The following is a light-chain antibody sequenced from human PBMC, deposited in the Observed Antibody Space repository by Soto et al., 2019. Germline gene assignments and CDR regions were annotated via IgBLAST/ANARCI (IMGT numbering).Light chain of an antibody. Sequence: QAVVTQPPSASGTPGQRVTIFCSTSSSNLGDNTVNWYQHVPGTAPKLLIYSYDQRPSGVPDRFSGSGSGTSASLAISGLQSEDEADYYCAAWDATLDGYVFGTGTKLTVL. CDR1: SSNLGDNT. CDR2: SYD. CDR3: AAWDATLDGYV. V-gene: IGLV1-44*01. J-gene: IGLJ1*01.